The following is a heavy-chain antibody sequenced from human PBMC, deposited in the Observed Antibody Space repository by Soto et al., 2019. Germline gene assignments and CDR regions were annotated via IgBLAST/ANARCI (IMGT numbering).Heavy chain of an antibody. CDR2: ISYDGSNK. J-gene: IGHJ4*02. Sequence: PGGSLRLSCAASGFTFSSYAMHWVRQAPGKGLEWVAVISYDGSNKYYADSVKGRFTISRDNSKNTLYLQMNSLRAEDTAVYYCARDGDFWSGYSRIYYFDYWGQGTLVTVSS. CDR3: ARDGDFWSGYSRIYYFDY. D-gene: IGHD3-3*01. CDR1: GFTFSSYA. V-gene: IGHV3-30-3*01.